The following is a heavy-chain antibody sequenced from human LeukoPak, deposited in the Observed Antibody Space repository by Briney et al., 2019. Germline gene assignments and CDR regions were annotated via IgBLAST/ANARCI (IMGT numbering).Heavy chain of an antibody. Sequence: GASVKVSCKASGYTFTGYYMHWVRQAPGQGLEWMGRINPNSGGTNCAQKFQGRVTMTRDTSISTAYMELSRLRSDDTAVYYRARGESSGYPHPISDDAFDIWGQGTMVTVSS. CDR1: GYTFTGYY. D-gene: IGHD3-22*01. CDR2: INPNSGGT. CDR3: ARGESSGYPHPISDDAFDI. J-gene: IGHJ3*02. V-gene: IGHV1-2*06.